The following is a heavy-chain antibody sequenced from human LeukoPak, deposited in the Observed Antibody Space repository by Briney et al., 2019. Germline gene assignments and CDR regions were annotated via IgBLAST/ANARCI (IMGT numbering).Heavy chain of an antibody. D-gene: IGHD2-15*01. CDR2: IIPIFGTA. CDR1: GGTFSSYA. J-gene: IGHJ4*02. CDR3: ARAGSYCSGGSCYAY. V-gene: IGHV1-69*13. Sequence: SVKVSCKASGGTFSSYAISWVRQAPGQGLEWMGGIIPIFGTANYAQKFQGRVTITADESTSTAYMELSSLRSEDTAVYYCARAGSYCSGGSCYAYWGQGTLVTVSS.